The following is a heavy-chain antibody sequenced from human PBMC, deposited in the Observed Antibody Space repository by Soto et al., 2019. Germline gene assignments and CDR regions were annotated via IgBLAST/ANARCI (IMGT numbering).Heavy chain of an antibody. J-gene: IGHJ4*02. Sequence: QVQLVQSGAEVKKPGASVKVSCKASGYTFTSYGISWVRQAPGQGLEWMGWISAYNGNTNYAQKLKGRVTMTTDTSTSTAYVEMRSLRSDDTAVYYYVRDAPPEDYWGQGTLVTVSS. CDR1: GYTFTSYG. CDR2: ISAYNGNT. V-gene: IGHV1-18*01. CDR3: VRDAPPEDY.